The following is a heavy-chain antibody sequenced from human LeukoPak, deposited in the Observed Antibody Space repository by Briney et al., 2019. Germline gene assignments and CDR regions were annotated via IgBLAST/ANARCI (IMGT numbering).Heavy chain of an antibody. V-gene: IGHV4-39*07. CDR1: GGSISSYY. Sequence: SETLSLTCTVSGGSISSYYWSWIRQPPGKGLEWIGSIYYSGSTYYNPSLKSRVTISVDTSKNQFSLKLSSVTAADTAVYYCARVNPNGAFDIWGQGTMVTVSS. D-gene: IGHD2-8*01. CDR3: ARVNPNGAFDI. CDR2: IYYSGST. J-gene: IGHJ3*02.